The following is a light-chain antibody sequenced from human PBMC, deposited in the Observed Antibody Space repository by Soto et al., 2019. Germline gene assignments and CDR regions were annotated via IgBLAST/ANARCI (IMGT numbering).Light chain of an antibody. CDR3: QQSYRTPYT. CDR2: AAS. Sequence: DIQMTQSPSSLSASVGDRVTITCRASQGISTYLIWYQQLHGNPPKLLIYAASNLLSGVPSRFSGSGSGTDFTLTISSLQPEDFATYYCQQSYRTPYTFGQGTKLETK. V-gene: IGKV1-39*01. J-gene: IGKJ2*01. CDR1: QGISTY.